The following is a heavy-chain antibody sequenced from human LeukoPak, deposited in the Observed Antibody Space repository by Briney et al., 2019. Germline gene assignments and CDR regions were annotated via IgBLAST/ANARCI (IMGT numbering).Heavy chain of an antibody. CDR1: GFTFSSYA. V-gene: IGHV3-9*01. D-gene: IGHD5-24*01. CDR3: AKGRELSRKMATITGAFDI. J-gene: IGHJ3*02. CDR2: ISWNSGSI. Sequence: GGSLRLSCAASGFTFSSYAMHWVRQAPGKGLEWVSGISWNSGSIGYADSVKGRFTISRDNAKNSLYLQMNSLRAEDTALYYCAKGRELSRKMATITGAFDIWGQGTMVTVSS.